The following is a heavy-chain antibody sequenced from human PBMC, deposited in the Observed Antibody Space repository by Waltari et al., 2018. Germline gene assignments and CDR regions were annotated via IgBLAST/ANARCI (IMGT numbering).Heavy chain of an antibody. Sequence: EVQVAESGGGLVQPGGSLRLSCAASGFSFRTSAMSWVRQAPGKGLEWVSSIISNGNNTYYVDSVKGRFTNSRDNSKDTLYLQMNSLRVEDTAVYYCAKGGRAARRFEHWGQGTLVTASS. CDR3: AKGGRAARRFEH. CDR2: IISNGNNT. J-gene: IGHJ4*02. D-gene: IGHD6-13*01. V-gene: IGHV3-23*04. CDR1: GFSFRTSA.